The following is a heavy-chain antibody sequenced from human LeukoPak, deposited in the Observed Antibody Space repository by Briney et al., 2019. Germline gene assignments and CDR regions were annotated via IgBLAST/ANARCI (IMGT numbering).Heavy chain of an antibody. V-gene: IGHV4-59*08. J-gene: IGHJ4*02. Sequence: SETLSLTCTVSGGSISSYYWSWIRQPPGKGLEWIGYIYYSGSTNYNPSLKSRVTISVDTSKNQFSLKLSSVTAADTAVYYCARGYYDSSGYTDWGQGTLVTVSS. CDR3: ARGYYDSSGYTD. D-gene: IGHD3-22*01. CDR2: IYYSGST. CDR1: GGSISSYY.